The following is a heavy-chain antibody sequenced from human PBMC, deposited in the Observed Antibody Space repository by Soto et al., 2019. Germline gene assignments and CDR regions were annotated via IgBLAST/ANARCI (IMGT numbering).Heavy chain of an antibody. J-gene: IGHJ4*02. Sequence: QLQLQESGSGLVKPSQTLSLTCAVSGGSISSGGYFWSWIRQPPGKGLEWIGYIYHSGSTYYNPSLKSRVTISVDRSKNQFSLKLSSVTAADTAVYYCATAGGLGAVAVDYWGQGTLVTVSS. D-gene: IGHD6-19*01. CDR2: IYHSGST. V-gene: IGHV4-30-2*01. CDR1: GGSISSGGYF. CDR3: ATAGGLGAVAVDY.